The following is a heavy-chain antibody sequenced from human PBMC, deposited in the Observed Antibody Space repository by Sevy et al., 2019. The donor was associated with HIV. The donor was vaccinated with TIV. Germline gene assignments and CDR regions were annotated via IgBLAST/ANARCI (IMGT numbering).Heavy chain of an antibody. D-gene: IGHD3-10*01. CDR2: IYYSGST. CDR3: ARDPTYYYGSGSYYAYYGMDV. Sequence: SETLSLTCTVSGGSISSGGYYWSWIRQHPGKGLEWIGYIYYSGSTYYNPSLKGRVTISVDTSKNQFSLKLSSVTAADTAVYYCARDPTYYYGSGSYYAYYGMDVWGQGTTVTVSS. V-gene: IGHV4-31*03. CDR1: GGSISSGGYY. J-gene: IGHJ6*02.